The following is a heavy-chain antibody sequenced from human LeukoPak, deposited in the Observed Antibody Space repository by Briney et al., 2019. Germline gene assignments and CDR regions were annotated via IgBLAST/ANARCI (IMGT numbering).Heavy chain of an antibody. CDR1: GFTFSSYS. J-gene: IGHJ3*02. CDR2: ISSSSSYI. D-gene: IGHD5-12*01. Sequence: PGGSLGLSCAASGFTFSSYSMNWVRQAPGKGLEWVSSISSSSSYIYYADSVKGRFTISRDNAKSSLYLQMNSLRAEDTAVYYCASRVSYEDAFDIWGQGTMVTVPS. CDR3: ASRVSYEDAFDI. V-gene: IGHV3-21*01.